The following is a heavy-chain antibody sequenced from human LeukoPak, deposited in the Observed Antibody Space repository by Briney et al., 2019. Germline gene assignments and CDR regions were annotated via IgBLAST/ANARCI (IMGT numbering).Heavy chain of an antibody. CDR2: ISYDGSNK. Sequence: PGGSLRLSCAASGFTFSSYGMHWVRQAPGKGLEWVAVISYDGSNKYYADSVKGRFTISRGNSKNTLYLQMNSLRAEDTAVYYCARDSSDYGGKGFDYWGQGTLVTVSS. CDR1: GFTFSSYG. CDR3: ARDSSDYGGKGFDY. J-gene: IGHJ4*02. V-gene: IGHV3-30*03. D-gene: IGHD4-23*01.